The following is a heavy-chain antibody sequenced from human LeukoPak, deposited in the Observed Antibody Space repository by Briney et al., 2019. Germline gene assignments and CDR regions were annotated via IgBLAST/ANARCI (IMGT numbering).Heavy chain of an antibody. Sequence: PGGSLRLSCAASGFTFSCYAMSWVRQAPGKGLEWVSSIRGRGNYVYYADSVKGRFTISRDNSKNTLYLQMNSLRADDTAVYYCAKGGVYSGYDLSFEYWGQGALVTVSS. CDR3: AKGGVYSGYDLSFEY. CDR1: GFTFSCYA. CDR2: IRGRGNYV. V-gene: IGHV3-23*01. J-gene: IGHJ4*02. D-gene: IGHD5-12*01.